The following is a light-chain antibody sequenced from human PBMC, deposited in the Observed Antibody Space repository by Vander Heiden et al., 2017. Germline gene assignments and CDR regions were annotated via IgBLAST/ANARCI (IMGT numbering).Light chain of an antibody. V-gene: IGKV3-20*01. J-gene: IGKJ4*01. Sequence: EIVLTQSPGTLSLSPGEGASLSCRASQSVSSSYLAWYQQKPGQAPRLLMYGASSRANGIPDRFSGSGSGTDFTLTISRLEPEDSAVYYWQQDGTSNTFGGGTKVEIK. CDR2: GAS. CDR3: QQDGTSNT. CDR1: QSVSSSY.